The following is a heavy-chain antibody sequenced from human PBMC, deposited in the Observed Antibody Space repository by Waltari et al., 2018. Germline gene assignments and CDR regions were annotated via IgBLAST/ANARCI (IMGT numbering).Heavy chain of an antibody. D-gene: IGHD5-18*01. V-gene: IGHV4-39*01. CDR1: GGSISSSSYY. CDR3: ARPIQLRGSNWFDP. J-gene: IGHJ5*02. CDR2: IYYSGST. Sequence: QLQLQESGPGLVKPSETLSLTCTVSGGSISSSSYYWGWIRQPPGKGLEWIGSIYYSGSTYYNPALKGRVTISVDTSKNQFSLKLSSVTAADTAVYYCARPIQLRGSNWFDPWGQGTLVTVSS.